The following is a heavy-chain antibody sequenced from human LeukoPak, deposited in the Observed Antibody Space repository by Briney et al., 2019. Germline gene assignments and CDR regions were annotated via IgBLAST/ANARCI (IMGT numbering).Heavy chain of an antibody. CDR2: ISYHGSDT. D-gene: IGHD3-9*01. J-gene: IGHJ4*02. Sequence: GTSLRLSCAASGFTFSNYAMHWVRQAPGEGLEWVAVISYHGSDTYYADSLRGRFAISRDNSKNTLYLHMNSLRVEDTAVYYCARRGYDILTGYYNVDYWGQGTLVTVSS. CDR3: ARRGYDILTGYYNVDY. V-gene: IGHV3-30*09. CDR1: GFTFSNYA.